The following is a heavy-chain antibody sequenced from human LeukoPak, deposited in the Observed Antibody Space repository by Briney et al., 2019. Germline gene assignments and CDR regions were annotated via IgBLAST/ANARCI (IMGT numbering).Heavy chain of an antibody. D-gene: IGHD4-11*01. CDR3: ARAMTTVTGLWDY. Sequence: ASVKVSCKASGGTSSSYAISWVRQAPGQGLEWMGGIIPIFGTANYAQKFQGRVTITADESTSTAYMELSSLRSEDTAVYYCARAMTTVTGLWDYWGQGTLVTVSS. CDR1: GGTSSSYA. V-gene: IGHV1-69*01. CDR2: IIPIFGTA. J-gene: IGHJ4*02.